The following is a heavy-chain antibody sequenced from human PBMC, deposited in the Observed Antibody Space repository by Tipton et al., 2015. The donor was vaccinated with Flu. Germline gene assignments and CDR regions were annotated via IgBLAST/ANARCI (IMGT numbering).Heavy chain of an antibody. D-gene: IGHD4-11*01. CDR2: ISSSSSSI. V-gene: IGHV3-48*01. Sequence: SLRLSCAASGFTFSSYSMNWVRQAPGRGLEWVSYISSSSSSIYYADSVKGRFTISRDNAKNSLYLQMNSLRAEDTAVYYCARGYRARDAWGKGTTVTVSS. CDR3: ARGYRARDA. J-gene: IGHJ6*04. CDR1: GFTFSSYS.